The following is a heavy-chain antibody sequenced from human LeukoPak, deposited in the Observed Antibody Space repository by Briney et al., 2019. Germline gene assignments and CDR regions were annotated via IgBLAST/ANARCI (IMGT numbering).Heavy chain of an antibody. D-gene: IGHD2-2*01. CDR3: ARVVTPRYCSSPSCYWKGWFDP. CDR2: IIPIFGTA. Sequence: SVQVSCKASGGTFRRFGMSWVRQAPGQGLEWMGGIIPIFGTANYAQKFQGRVTITADESTSTAYMELSSLRFEDTAVYYCARVVTPRYCSSPSCYWKGWFDPWGQGTLVTVSS. J-gene: IGHJ5*02. V-gene: IGHV1-69*13. CDR1: GGTFRRFG.